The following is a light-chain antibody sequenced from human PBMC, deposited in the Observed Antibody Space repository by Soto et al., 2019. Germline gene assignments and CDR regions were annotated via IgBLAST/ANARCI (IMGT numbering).Light chain of an antibody. V-gene: IGKV3-20*01. CDR2: AAS. Sequence: EIVLTQSPCTLALSPGERATFSCRASQSVSNSSLAWYHQKPGQAPRLLLFAASRRATGIPDTFSGSGSGTDFTLTISRLEHEDFAVYYCQVYGNSPMYTFGQGTKVDIK. J-gene: IGKJ2*01. CDR3: QVYGNSPMYT. CDR1: QSVSNSS.